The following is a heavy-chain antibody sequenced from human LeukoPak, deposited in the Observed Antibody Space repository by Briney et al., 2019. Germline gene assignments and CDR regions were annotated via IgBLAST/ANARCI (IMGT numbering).Heavy chain of an antibody. CDR2: ISGSGGST. D-gene: IGHD2-2*01. CDR1: GFTFSSYA. J-gene: IGHJ4*02. Sequence: PGGSLRLSCAASGFTFSSYAMSWVRQAPGKGLEWVSAISGSGGSTYYADSVKGRFTISRDNSKNTLYLQMNSLRAEDTAAYYCAKVNGSSSSPDGSYFGYWGQGTLVTVSS. CDR3: AKVNGSSSSPDGSYFGY. V-gene: IGHV3-23*01.